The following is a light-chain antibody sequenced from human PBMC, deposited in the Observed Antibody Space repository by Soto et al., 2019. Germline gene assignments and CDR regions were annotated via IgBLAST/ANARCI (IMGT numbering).Light chain of an antibody. CDR1: QSSGSY. Sequence: IQLTQAPGSRPESVGAGVRLTCRASQSSGSYLNWYQQKPGKAPKLLIYAASSLQSGVPSRFSVSGSGTDLTLTITSLQPEDFATYYCQQSDSTHRTFGQGTQVEI. CDR2: AAS. V-gene: IGKV1-39*01. J-gene: IGKJ1*01. CDR3: QQSDSTHRT.